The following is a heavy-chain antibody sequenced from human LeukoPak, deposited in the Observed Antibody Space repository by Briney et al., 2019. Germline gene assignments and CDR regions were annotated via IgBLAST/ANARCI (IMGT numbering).Heavy chain of an antibody. J-gene: IGHJ4*02. D-gene: IGHD3-22*01. CDR1: GFTFSSYG. CDR2: ISSSSSTI. V-gene: IGHV3-48*04. CDR3: AGSYYYDSSGYPFDY. Sequence: GGSLRLSCAASGFTFSSYGMNWVRQAPGKGLEWVSYISSSSSTIYYADSVKGRFTISRDNAKNSLYLQMNSLRAEDTAVYYCAGSYYYDSSGYPFDYWGQGTLVTVSS.